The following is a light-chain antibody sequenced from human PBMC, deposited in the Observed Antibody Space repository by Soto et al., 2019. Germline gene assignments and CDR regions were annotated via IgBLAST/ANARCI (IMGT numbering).Light chain of an antibody. V-gene: IGKV1-39*01. J-gene: IGKJ4*01. Sequence: DIQMTQSPSSLSASVGDRVTITCRASQSISSYLNWYQQKPGKAPKLLIYAASSLQSGVPSRFSGSGSGTDFTLTISILQPEDFATYYCQQSYSTPPDTFGGGTKVDIK. CDR1: QSISSY. CDR3: QQSYSTPPDT. CDR2: AAS.